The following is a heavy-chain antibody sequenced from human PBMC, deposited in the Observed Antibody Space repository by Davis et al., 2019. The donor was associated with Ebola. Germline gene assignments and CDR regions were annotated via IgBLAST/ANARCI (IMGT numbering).Heavy chain of an antibody. J-gene: IGHJ6*02. CDR1: VGSFSDYY. D-gene: IGHD1-1*01. CDR3: AGQLESQVGGMDV. V-gene: IGHV4-34*01. Sequence: MPSETLSLTCAVYVGSFSDYYWSWIRQPPGKGLEWIGEINHGGSSKYNPSLRSRVTISVDTSKNQFFLKVSSVTAADTAVYYCAGQLESQVGGMDVWGQGTTVTVSS. CDR2: INHGGSS.